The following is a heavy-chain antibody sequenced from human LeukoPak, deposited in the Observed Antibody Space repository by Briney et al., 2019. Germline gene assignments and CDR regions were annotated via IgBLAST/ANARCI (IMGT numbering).Heavy chain of an antibody. CDR3: ARLDRSRYYFDY. J-gene: IGHJ4*02. D-gene: IGHD3-22*01. CDR2: INHSGST. V-gene: IGHV4-34*01. Sequence: SETLSLTCAVYGGSFSGYYWSWLRQPPGKGLEWIGEINHSGSTNYNPSLKSRVTISVDTSKNQFSLKLSSVTAADTAVYYCARLDRSRYYFDYWGQGTLVTVSS. CDR1: GGSFSGYY.